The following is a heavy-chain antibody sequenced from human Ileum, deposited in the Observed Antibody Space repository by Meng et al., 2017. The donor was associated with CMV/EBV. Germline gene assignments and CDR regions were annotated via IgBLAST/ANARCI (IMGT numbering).Heavy chain of an antibody. D-gene: IGHD3-22*01. CDR1: GFTFSSYW. J-gene: IGHJ4*01. CDR3: ARFRVIVVVPSVYYFDY. CDR2: IKQDGSEK. Sequence: GGSLRLSCAASGFTFSSYWMSWVRQAPGKGLEWVANIKQDGSEKYYVDSVKGRFTISRDNAKNSLYLQMNSLRAEDTAVYYCARFRVIVVVPSVYYFDYWGQGTLVTVSS. V-gene: IGHV3-7*01.